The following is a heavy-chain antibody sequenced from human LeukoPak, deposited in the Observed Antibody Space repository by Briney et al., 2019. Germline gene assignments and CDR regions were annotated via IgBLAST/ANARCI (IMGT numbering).Heavy chain of an antibody. CDR2: IRYDGSNK. J-gene: IGHJ4*02. CDR1: GFTFSSYG. CDR3: AKEPLLWFGELQTYYFDY. V-gene: IGHV3-30*02. Sequence: PGGSLRLSCAASGFTFSSYGMHWVRQAPGKGLEWVAFIRYDGSNKYYADSVKGRFTISRDNSKNTLYLQMNSLRAEDTAVYYCAKEPLLWFGELQTYYFDYWGQGTLVTVSS. D-gene: IGHD3-10*01.